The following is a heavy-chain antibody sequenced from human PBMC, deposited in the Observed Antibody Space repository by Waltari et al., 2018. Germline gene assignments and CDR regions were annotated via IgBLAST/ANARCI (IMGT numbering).Heavy chain of an antibody. V-gene: IGHV2-5*01. J-gene: IGHJ4*02. CDR3: AHRNWGSGDPPLDY. CDR2: IYWNDDK. D-gene: IGHD7-27*01. CDR1: AFSLSNTGVG. Sequence: QITLKESGPTLVKPTQTLTLTCTFSAFSLSNTGVGVGWIRQPPGKALEWLAIIYWNDDKRYRSALRSRLTITKATSKNQVALRMTNMDRADTATYYCAHRNWGSGDPPLDYWGQGILVTVSS.